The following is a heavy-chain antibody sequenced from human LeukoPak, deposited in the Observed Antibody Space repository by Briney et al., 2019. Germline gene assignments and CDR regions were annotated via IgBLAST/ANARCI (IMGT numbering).Heavy chain of an antibody. CDR2: ISYSGTT. CDR3: AANSADYNTLGSSYKV. D-gene: IGHD3-10*01. J-gene: IGHJ4*02. CDR1: SASISSSPYF. V-gene: IGHV4-39*01. Sequence: SETLSLTCTVSSASISSSPYFWGWIRQSPGKGLEWIGSISYSGTTYYNPSLESRLTISVDTSKNQFSLKLNSVTAADTAVYYCAANSADYNTLGSSYKVWGQGTLVTVSS.